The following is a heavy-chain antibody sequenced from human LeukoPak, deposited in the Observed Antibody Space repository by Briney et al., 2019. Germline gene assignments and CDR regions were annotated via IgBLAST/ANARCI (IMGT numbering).Heavy chain of an antibody. J-gene: IGHJ4*02. V-gene: IGHV3-11*01. CDR3: ASHYSSGWRSHFDY. Sequence: GGSLRLSCAASGFTFSDYYMSWIRQAPGKGLEWVSYISSSGSTIDYADSVKGRFTISRDNAKNSLYLQMNSLRAEDTAVCYCASHYSSGWRSHFDYWGQGTLVTVSS. CDR2: ISSSGSTI. CDR1: GFTFSDYY. D-gene: IGHD6-19*01.